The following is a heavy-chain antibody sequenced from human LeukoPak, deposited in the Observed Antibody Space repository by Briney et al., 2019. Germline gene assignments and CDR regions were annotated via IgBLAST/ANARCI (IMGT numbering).Heavy chain of an antibody. J-gene: IGHJ4*02. CDR3: AKEGSGYDYFDY. CDR2: ISGSGGST. Sequence: PGRSLRLSCTASGFTFSSYAMSWVRQAPGKGLEWVSAISGSGGSTYYADSVKGRFTISRDNSKNTLYMQMNSLRAEDTAVYYCAKEGSGYDYFDYWGQGTLVTVSS. CDR1: GFTFSSYA. D-gene: IGHD5-12*01. V-gene: IGHV3-23*01.